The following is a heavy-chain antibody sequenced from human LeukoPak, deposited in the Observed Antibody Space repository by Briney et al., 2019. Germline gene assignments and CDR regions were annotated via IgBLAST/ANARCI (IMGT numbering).Heavy chain of an antibody. CDR2: IYSSGAT. CDR3: VRGVMLSSHRRDYFDS. J-gene: IGHJ4*02. V-gene: IGHV4-31*03. D-gene: IGHD3-16*01. Sequence: PSETLSLTCTVSGDSITSGVYYWSWLRQHPGKGLKWIVYIYSSGATYYNPSLKGRLFFSVFESNNQFSLRLSSVTGADTAVYYCVRGVMLSSHRRDYFDSWGQGTQVTVSS. CDR1: GDSITSGVYY.